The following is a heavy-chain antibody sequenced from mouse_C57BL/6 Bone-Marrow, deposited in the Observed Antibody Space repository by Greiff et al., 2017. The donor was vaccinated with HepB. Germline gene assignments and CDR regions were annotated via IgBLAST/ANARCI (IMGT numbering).Heavy chain of an antibody. CDR3: TREEGYYSPFAY. CDR1: GYTFTDYE. Sequence: VQLQQSGAELVRPGASVTLSCKASGYTFTDYEMHWVKQTPVHGLEWIGAIDPETGGTAYNQKFKGKAILTADKSSSTAYMELRSLTSEDSAVYYCTREEGYYSPFAYWGQGTLVTVSA. J-gene: IGHJ3*01. V-gene: IGHV1-15*01. CDR2: IDPETGGT. D-gene: IGHD1-1*01.